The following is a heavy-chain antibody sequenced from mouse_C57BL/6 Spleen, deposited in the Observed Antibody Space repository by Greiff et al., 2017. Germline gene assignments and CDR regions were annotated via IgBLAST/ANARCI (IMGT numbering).Heavy chain of an antibody. Sequence: EVQLVESGAELVRPGASVKLSCTASGFNIKDDYMHWVKQRPEQGLEWIGWIAPEHGATEYASKFQGNATITADTSSNTAYLQLSSLTSEDTAVYYCTIGDDYAYWGQGTTLTVSS. CDR1: GFNIKDDY. D-gene: IGHD2-4*01. V-gene: IGHV14-4*01. CDR3: TIGDDYAY. J-gene: IGHJ2*01. CDR2: IAPEHGAT.